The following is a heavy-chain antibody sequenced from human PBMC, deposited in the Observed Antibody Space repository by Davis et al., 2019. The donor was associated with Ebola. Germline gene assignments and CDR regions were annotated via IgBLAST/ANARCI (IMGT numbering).Heavy chain of an antibody. Sequence: AASVKVSCKASAYTFTNYYMHWVRQAPGQGLEWMGIINPSGGSTTYAQKFQGRVTMTRDTSTSTVYMELSSLRSEDTAVFYCARESIYGDSVDFDYWGQGTLVIVSS. V-gene: IGHV1-46*01. CDR1: AYTFTNYY. CDR2: INPSGGST. CDR3: ARESIYGDSVDFDY. J-gene: IGHJ4*02. D-gene: IGHD4-17*01.